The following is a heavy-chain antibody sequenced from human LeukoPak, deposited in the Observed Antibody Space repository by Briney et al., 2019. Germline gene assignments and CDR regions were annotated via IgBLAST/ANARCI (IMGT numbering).Heavy chain of an antibody. CDR3: ARSLIPGRWYFDL. CDR2: ISTDGSYK. V-gene: IGHV3-30*03. Sequence: PGGSLRLSCVASGFTFSTYWMSWVRQAPGKGLEWVAAISTDGSYKYHGDSVKGRFTISRDNPMNTLYLQMNGLRPDDTAVYYCARSLIPGRWYFDLWGRGTLVTVSS. D-gene: IGHD3-16*01. CDR1: GFTFSTYW. J-gene: IGHJ2*01.